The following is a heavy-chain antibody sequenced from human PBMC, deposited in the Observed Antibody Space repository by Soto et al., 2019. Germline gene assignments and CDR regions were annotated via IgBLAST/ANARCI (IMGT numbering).Heavy chain of an antibody. CDR1: GFTFSSYG. J-gene: IGHJ4*02. D-gene: IGHD3-10*01. V-gene: IGHV3-33*01. Sequence: GGSLRLSCAASGFTFSSYGMHWVRQAPGKGLEWVAVIWYDGSNKYYADSVKGRFTISRDNSKNTLYLQMNSLRAEDTAVYYCARDLWFVDFDYWGQGTLVTVSS. CDR3: ARDLWFVDFDY. CDR2: IWYDGSNK.